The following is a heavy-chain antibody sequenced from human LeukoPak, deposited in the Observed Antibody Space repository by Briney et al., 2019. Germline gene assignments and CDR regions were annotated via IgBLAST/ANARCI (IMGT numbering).Heavy chain of an antibody. J-gene: IGHJ4*02. D-gene: IGHD6-13*01. Sequence: GGSLRLSCVASGLTFSTNSMNWVRQAPGKGLEWVSYISRSSSTIYYADSVKGRFTISRDNAKNSLYLQMNSLRAEDTAVYYCAKDPLTWYRITRLKVGTDYWGQGTLVTVSS. CDR1: GLTFSTNS. CDR3: AKDPLTWYRITRLKVGTDY. CDR2: ISRSSSTI. V-gene: IGHV3-48*04.